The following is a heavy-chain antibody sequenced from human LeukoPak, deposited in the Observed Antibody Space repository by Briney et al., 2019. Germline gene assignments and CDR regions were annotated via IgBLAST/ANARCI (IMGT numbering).Heavy chain of an antibody. V-gene: IGHV3-13*01. CDR2: IGTAGDT. J-gene: IGHJ4*02. Sequence: SGGSLRLSCAASGFTFRSYDMHWVRQATGKGLEWVSAIGTAGDTYYPGSVKGRFTISRENAKNSLYLQMNSLRAGDTAVYYCARAKGPWRFDYWGQGTLVTVSS. D-gene: IGHD3-3*01. CDR3: ARAKGPWRFDY. CDR1: GFTFRSYD.